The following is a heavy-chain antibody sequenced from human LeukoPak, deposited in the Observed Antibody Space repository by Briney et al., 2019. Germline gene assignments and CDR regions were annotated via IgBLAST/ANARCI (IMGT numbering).Heavy chain of an antibody. CDR2: MNTTGST. J-gene: IGHJ4*02. CDR3: ARDWDS. CDR1: GDSISIGSYY. Sequence: SQTLSLTCTVSGDSISIGSYYWSWLRQPAGKGLEWIGHMNTTGSTKYNPSLKSRVTISVDTSNNQFSLKLSSVTAADTAVYYCARDWDSWGQGTLVTVSS. V-gene: IGHV4-61*09.